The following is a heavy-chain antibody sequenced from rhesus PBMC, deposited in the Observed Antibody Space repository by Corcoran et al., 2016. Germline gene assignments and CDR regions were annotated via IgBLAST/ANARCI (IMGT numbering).Heavy chain of an antibody. V-gene: IGHV4S7*01. J-gene: IGHJ4*01. CDR1: GGSISGGYG. CDR2: IYTSTGNT. Sequence: QVQLQESGPGLLKPSETLSLTCAVSGGSISGGYGWAWIRQPPGKGLEWIGSIYTSTGNTYYNPSLKSRVTNSTDTSWKQFSLRLSFVTAADTACYYCARDGLRGSSGSWNYFDYWGQGVLVTVSS. D-gene: IGHD6-25*01. CDR3: ARDGLRGSSGSWNYFDY.